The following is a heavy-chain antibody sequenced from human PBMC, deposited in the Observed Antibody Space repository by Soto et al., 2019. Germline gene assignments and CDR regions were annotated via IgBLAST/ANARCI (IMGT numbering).Heavy chain of an antibody. Sequence: QVQLVQSGAEVKKPGASVKVSCKASGYTFTSYGISWVRQAPGQGLEWMGWISAYNGNTNYAQKLQGRVTMTTDTSTSTAYMXLRXLXSXXTAVXXXXXXXAXXXPFDYWGQGTLVTVSS. CDR1: GYTFTSYG. CDR2: ISAYNGNT. CDR3: XXXXAXXXPFDY. J-gene: IGHJ4*02. V-gene: IGHV1-18*01.